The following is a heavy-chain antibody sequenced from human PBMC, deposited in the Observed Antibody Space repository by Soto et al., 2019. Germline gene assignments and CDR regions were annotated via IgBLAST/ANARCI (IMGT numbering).Heavy chain of an antibody. CDR2: INSDGSST. CDR1: GFTFSSYW. CDR3: ARGGFCSSTSCYVSFDWFDP. Sequence: GGSLRLSCAASGFTFSSYWMHWVRQAPGKGLVWVSRINSDGSSTSYADSVKGRFTISRDNAKNTLYLQMNSLRAEDTAVYYCARGGFCSSTSCYVSFDWFDPWGQGTLVTVSS. V-gene: IGHV3-74*01. D-gene: IGHD2-2*01. J-gene: IGHJ5*02.